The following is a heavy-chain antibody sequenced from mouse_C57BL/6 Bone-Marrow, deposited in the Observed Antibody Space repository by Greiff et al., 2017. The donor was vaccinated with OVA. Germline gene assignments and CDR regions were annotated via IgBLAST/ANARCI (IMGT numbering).Heavy chain of an antibody. J-gene: IGHJ3*01. CDR3: ARRGYYYGSSYLAWFAY. Sequence: EVHLVESGGGLVKPGGSLKLSCAASGFTFSSYTMSWVRQTPEKRLEWVATISGGGGNTYYPDSVKGRFTISRDNAKNTLYLQMSSLRSEDTALYYCARRGYYYGSSYLAWFAYWGQGTLVTVSA. CDR1: GFTFSSYT. D-gene: IGHD1-1*01. V-gene: IGHV5-9*01. CDR2: ISGGGGNT.